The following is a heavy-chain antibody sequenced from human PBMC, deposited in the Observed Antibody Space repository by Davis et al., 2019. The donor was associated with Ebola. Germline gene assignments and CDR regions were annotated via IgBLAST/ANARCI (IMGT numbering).Heavy chain of an antibody. CDR1: GFTFSSYS. V-gene: IGHV3-21*01. Sequence: PGGSLRLSCAASGFTFSSYSMNWVRQAPGKGLEWVSSISSSSSYIYYADSVKGRFTISRDNAKNTLYLQMNSLRAEDTAVYYCARGNWNYAWFDPWGQGTLVTVSS. CDR3: ARGNWNYAWFDP. D-gene: IGHD1-7*01. CDR2: ISSSSSYI. J-gene: IGHJ5*02.